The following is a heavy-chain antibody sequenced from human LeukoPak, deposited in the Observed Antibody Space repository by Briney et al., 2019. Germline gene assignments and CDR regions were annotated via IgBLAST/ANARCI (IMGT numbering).Heavy chain of an antibody. CDR1: GFTFNDYT. CDR3: ARERNFYYFDY. V-gene: IGHV3-21*01. D-gene: IGHD3-3*01. CDR2: ITGDCNYI. Sequence: GGSLRLSCAASGFTFNDYTMTWVRQAPGKGLEWVSSITGDCNYIFYADSVKGRFTISRDNAQNSLFLELNSLRGEDTAVYYCARERNFYYFDYWGQGALVTVST. J-gene: IGHJ4*02.